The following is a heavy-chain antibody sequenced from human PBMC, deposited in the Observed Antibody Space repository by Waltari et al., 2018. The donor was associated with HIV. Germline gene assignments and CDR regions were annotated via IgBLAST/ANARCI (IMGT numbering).Heavy chain of an antibody. V-gene: IGHV5-51*01. J-gene: IGHJ1*01. D-gene: IGHD3-9*01. CDR3: VVGPHYFDGPEGRGRLDYFQN. CDR1: GYKFNTYW. Sequence: EVQLVQSRKEIKKPGESLKISCKGSGYKFNTYWIGWVRQMPGKGLEWMGIINPGNPNTSYSLSFQGQVTISADTSVTPAYLHGRSLKASDTAKYYCVVGPHYFDGPEGRGRLDYFQNWGQGTLVTVSS. CDR2: INPGNPNT.